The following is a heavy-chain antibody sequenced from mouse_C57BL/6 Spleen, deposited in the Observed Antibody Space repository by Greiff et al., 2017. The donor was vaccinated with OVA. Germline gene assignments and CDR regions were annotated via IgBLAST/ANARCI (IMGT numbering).Heavy chain of an antibody. CDR2: IWSGGST. J-gene: IGHJ3*01. D-gene: IGHD4-1*01. CDR3: ARKPNWDGDWFAY. V-gene: IGHV2-2*01. CDR1: GFSLTSYG. Sequence: QVQLKESGPGLVQPSQSLSITCTVSGFSLTSYGVHWVRQSPGKGLEWLGVIWSGGSTDYNAAFISRLSISKDNSKSQVFFKMNSLQADDTAIYYCARKPNWDGDWFAYWGQGTLVTVSA.